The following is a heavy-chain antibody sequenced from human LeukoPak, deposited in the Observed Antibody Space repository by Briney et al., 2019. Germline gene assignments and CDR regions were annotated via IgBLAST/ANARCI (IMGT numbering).Heavy chain of an antibody. V-gene: IGHV1-69*04. J-gene: IGHJ6*02. Sequence: SVKVSCKASGGTFSSYAISWVRQAPGQGLEWMGRIIPILGIANYAQKFQGRVTITADKSTSTAYMELSSLRSEDTAVYYCARGAIFGVTTRGYGMDVWGQGTTVTVSS. CDR1: GGTFSSYA. D-gene: IGHD3-3*01. CDR3: ARGAIFGVTTRGYGMDV. CDR2: IIPILGIA.